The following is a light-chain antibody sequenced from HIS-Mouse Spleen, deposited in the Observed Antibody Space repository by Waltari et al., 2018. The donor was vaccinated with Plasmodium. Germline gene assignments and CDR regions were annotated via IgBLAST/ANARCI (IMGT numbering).Light chain of an antibody. CDR1: QSVSSN. CDR2: GAS. V-gene: IGKV3-15*01. CDR3: QQYNNWSFT. Sequence: EIVMTQSPATLSVSPGASSTLSCRASQSVSSNLAWYQQKPGQAPRLLIYGASTRATGIPARFSGSGSGTEFTLTISSLQSEDFAVYYCQQYNNWSFTFGPGT. J-gene: IGKJ3*01.